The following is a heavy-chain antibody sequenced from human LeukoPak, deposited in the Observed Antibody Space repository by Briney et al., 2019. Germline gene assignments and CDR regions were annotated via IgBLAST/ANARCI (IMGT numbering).Heavy chain of an antibody. CDR2: ISSSSSYI. D-gene: IGHD6-13*01. CDR1: GFTFSSYS. Sequence: GGSLRLSCAASGFTFSSYSMNWVRQAPGKGLEWVSSISSSSSYIYYADSVKGRFTISRDNAKNSLYLQMNSLRAEDTAVYYCARQARTKGYSLPDYWGQGTLVTVSS. J-gene: IGHJ4*02. CDR3: ARQARTKGYSLPDY. V-gene: IGHV3-21*01.